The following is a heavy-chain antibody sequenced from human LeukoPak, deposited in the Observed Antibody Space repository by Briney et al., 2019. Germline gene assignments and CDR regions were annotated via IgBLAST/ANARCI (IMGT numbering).Heavy chain of an antibody. V-gene: IGHV3-30*02. CDR2: MRYDGNNK. CDR3: AKGLTSYDFWSGYSMDV. J-gene: IGHJ6*03. Sequence: GGSLRLSCAASGFTFSNYGMNWVRQAPGKGLEWVAFMRYDGNNKYYADSVKGRFTISRDNSKNTLYLQMNSLRAEDTAVYYCAKGLTSYDFWSGYSMDVWGKGTTVTVSS. CDR1: GFTFSNYG. D-gene: IGHD3-3*01.